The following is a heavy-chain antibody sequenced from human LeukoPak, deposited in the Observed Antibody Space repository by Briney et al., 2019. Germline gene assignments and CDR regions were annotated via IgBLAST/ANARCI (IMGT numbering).Heavy chain of an antibody. J-gene: IGHJ6*02. V-gene: IGHV4-59*01. CDR2: IYYSGST. CDR1: GGSLSSYY. Sequence: SETLSLTCTVSGGSLSSYYWSRIRQPPGKGLEWIGYIYYSGSTYYNPSLTSRVIMSVDTSKNQFSLKLSSVTAADTAVYYCARDGRISPYYGMDVWGQGTTVTVSS. CDR3: ARDGRISPYYGMDV. D-gene: IGHD1-26*01.